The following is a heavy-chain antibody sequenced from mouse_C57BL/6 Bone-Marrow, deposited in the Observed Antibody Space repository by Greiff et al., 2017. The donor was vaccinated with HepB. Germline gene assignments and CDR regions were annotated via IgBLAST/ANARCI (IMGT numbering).Heavy chain of an antibody. CDR3: ERLGSY. V-gene: IGHV1-64*01. J-gene: IGHJ3*01. CDR1: GYTFTSYW. CDR2: IHPNSVST. Sequence: QVQLQQSGAELVKPGASVKLSCKASGYTFTSYWMHWVKQRPGQGLEWIGMIHPNSVSTNYNEKFKSKATLTVDKSSSKAYRQLSSLTSEDSAVYYGERLGSYWGRGTLVTVSA.